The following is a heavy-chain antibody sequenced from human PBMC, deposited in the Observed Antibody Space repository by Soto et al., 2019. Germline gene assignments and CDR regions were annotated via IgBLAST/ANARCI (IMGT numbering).Heavy chain of an antibody. D-gene: IGHD2-2*02. CDR1: GGSISSGGYY. Sequence: PSETLSLTCTVSGGSISSGGYYWNWIRQHPGKGLEWIGYIYYSGSTYYNPSLKSRVTISVDTSKNQFSLKLSSVTAADTAVYYCARGYCSSTICYIWDNWXDPWGQGTLVTVSS. CDR3: ARGYCSSTICYIWDNWXDP. CDR2: IYYSGST. J-gene: IGHJ5*02. V-gene: IGHV4-31*03.